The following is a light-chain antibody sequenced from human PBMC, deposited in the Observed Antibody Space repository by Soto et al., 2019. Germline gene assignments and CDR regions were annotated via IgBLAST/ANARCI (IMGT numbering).Light chain of an antibody. V-gene: IGLV2-14*01. CDR1: SSDVGGYNY. Sequence: QSALTQPASVSGSPGQSITISCTGTSSDVGGYNYVSWYQQHPGKAPKLIIYEVNNRPSGVSNRFSGSKSGNTASLTISGLQAEDEADYYCSSYTSSSTGVFGAGTKLTVL. CDR3: SSYTSSSTGV. J-gene: IGLJ1*01. CDR2: EVN.